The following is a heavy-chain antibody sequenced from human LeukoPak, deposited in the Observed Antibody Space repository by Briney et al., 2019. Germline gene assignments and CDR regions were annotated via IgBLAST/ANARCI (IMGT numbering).Heavy chain of an antibody. CDR2: IYYSGTT. J-gene: IGHJ4*02. Sequence: SETLSLTCTVSGGSINYYYWSWIRQPPGKGLEWIGYIYYSGTTNYNPSLKSRVTISVDTPKNEFSLNLSSVTAADTALYYCARKGGTFDSWGQGILVTVSS. CDR3: ARKGGTFDS. D-gene: IGHD2-15*01. CDR1: GGSINYYY. V-gene: IGHV4-59*08.